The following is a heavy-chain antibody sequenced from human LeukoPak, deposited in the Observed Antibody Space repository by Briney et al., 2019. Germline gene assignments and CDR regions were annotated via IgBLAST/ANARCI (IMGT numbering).Heavy chain of an antibody. Sequence: GASVKVSCKASGYPFTSYGISCVRQTPGQGLEWMGWISAYNGNTNYAQNFQGRVTMTTDISTSTVYMELRSLRSDDTAVYYCARDPNTLLGVILDYWGQGTLVTVSS. CDR2: ISAYNGNT. V-gene: IGHV1-18*01. CDR3: ARDPNTLLGVILDY. J-gene: IGHJ4*02. CDR1: GYPFTSYG. D-gene: IGHD3-16*01.